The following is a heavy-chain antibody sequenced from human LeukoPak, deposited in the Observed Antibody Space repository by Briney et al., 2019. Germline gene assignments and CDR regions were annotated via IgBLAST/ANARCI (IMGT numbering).Heavy chain of an antibody. J-gene: IGHJ5*02. CDR1: GGSISSSSYY. CDR2: IYYSGST. CDR3: ARVSSGWSPKWFDP. V-gene: IGHV4-39*01. D-gene: IGHD6-19*01. Sequence: PSETLSLTCTVSGGSISSSSYYWGWIRQPPGKGLEWIGSIYYSGSTYYNPSLKSRVTISVDTSKNQFSLKLSSVTAADTAVYYCARVSSGWSPKWFDPWGQGTLVTVSS.